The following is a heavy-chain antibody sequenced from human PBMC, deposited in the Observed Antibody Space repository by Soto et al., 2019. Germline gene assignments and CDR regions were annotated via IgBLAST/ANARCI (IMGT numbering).Heavy chain of an antibody. CDR3: ARDGSCSWYRLGAFDI. Sequence: SETLSLTCAVSSGSISSSNWWSWVRQPPGKGLEWIGEIYHSGSTNYNPSLKSRVTISVDKSKNQFSLKLSSVTAADTAVYYCARDGSCSWYRLGAFDIWGQGTMVTVSS. V-gene: IGHV4-4*02. J-gene: IGHJ3*02. D-gene: IGHD6-13*01. CDR1: SGSISSSNW. CDR2: IYHSGST.